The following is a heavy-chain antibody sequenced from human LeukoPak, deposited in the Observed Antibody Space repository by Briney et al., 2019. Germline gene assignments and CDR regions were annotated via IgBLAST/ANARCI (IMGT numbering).Heavy chain of an antibody. CDR2: ISSRSSYI. V-gene: IGHV3-21*01. CDR1: GFTFSSYT. D-gene: IGHD2-15*01. J-gene: IGHJ6*01. Sequence: GGSLRLSCAASGFTFSSYTMNWVRQAPGKGLEWVSYISSRSSYIYYADSVKGRFTISRDNAENSLHLQMNSLRAEDTAVYYCARGSEGYCSGGGCYYGMDVWGQGTTVTVSS. CDR3: ARGSEGYCSGGGCYYGMDV.